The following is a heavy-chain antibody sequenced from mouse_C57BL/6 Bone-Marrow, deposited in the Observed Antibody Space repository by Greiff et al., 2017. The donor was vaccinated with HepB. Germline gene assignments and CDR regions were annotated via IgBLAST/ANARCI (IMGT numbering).Heavy chain of an antibody. Sequence: QVHVKQPGAELVKPGASVKLSCKASGYTFTSYWMHWVKQRPGQGLEWIGMIHPNSGSTNYNEKFKSKATLTVDKSSSTAYMQLSSLTSEDSAVYYCARIYYYGSSFAYWGQGTLVTVSA. CDR1: GYTFTSYW. J-gene: IGHJ3*01. D-gene: IGHD1-1*01. CDR2: IHPNSGST. V-gene: IGHV1-64*01. CDR3: ARIYYYGSSFAY.